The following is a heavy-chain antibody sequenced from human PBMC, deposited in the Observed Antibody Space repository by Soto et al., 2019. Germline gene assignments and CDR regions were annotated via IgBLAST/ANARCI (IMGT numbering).Heavy chain of an antibody. Sequence: GGSLRLSCAASGFTFSSYGMHWVRQAPGKGLEWVAVIWYDGSNKYYADSVKGRFTISRDNSKNTLYLQMNSLRAEDTAVYYCAREAGATTAPIDYWGQGTLVTVSS. V-gene: IGHV3-33*01. J-gene: IGHJ4*02. CDR3: AREAGATTAPIDY. D-gene: IGHD1-26*01. CDR1: GFTFSSYG. CDR2: IWYDGSNK.